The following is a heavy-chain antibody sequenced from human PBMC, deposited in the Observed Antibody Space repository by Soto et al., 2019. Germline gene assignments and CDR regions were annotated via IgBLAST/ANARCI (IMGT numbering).Heavy chain of an antibody. D-gene: IGHD3-16*01. V-gene: IGHV6-1*01. J-gene: IGHJ5*01. Sequence: SQTLSLTCAISGDSVSSNSATWDWIRHSPSRGLEWLGRTYYRSKWYNDYAVSVKSRITINPDTSNNQLSLQLNSVTPDDTAVYYCARLIGNSWLASWGQGTLVTVSS. CDR2: TYYRSKWYN. CDR1: GDSVSSNSAT. CDR3: ARLIGNSWLAS.